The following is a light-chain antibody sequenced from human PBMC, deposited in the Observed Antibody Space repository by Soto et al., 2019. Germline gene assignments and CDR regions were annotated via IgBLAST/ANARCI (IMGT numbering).Light chain of an antibody. J-gene: IGLJ1*01. Sequence: QSVLTQPPSVSGASGQRVTISCTGSSSNIGAGYDVHWYQQLPGTAPKLLIYGNSNRPSGVPDRFSGSKSGTSASLAITGLQAEDEADFYCQSHDSSLSAYVFGTGTKVTVL. V-gene: IGLV1-40*01. CDR2: GNS. CDR3: QSHDSSLSAYV. CDR1: SSNIGAGYD.